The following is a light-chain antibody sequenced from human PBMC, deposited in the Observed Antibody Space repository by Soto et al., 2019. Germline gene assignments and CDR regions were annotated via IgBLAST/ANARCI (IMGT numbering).Light chain of an antibody. CDR1: QSVGSW. CDR2: DAS. CDR3: QHYGGMWT. Sequence: DIQMTQSPATLSASVGDRVTITFRASQSVGSWLAWFRQKPGKAPKVLIYDASNLESGVPSRFSGFRSGTEFTLTISSLQPDDFATYYCQHYGGMWTFGQGTKVDI. V-gene: IGKV1-5*01. J-gene: IGKJ1*01.